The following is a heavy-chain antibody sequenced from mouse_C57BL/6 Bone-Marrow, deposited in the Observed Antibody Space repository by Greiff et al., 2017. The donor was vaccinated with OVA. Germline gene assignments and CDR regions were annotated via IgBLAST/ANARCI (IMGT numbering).Heavy chain of an antibody. CDR1: GFTFSSYA. V-gene: IGHV5-4*03. Sequence: EVKLMESGGGLVKPGGSLKLSCAASGFTFSSYAMSWVRQTPEKRLEWVATISDGGSYTYYPDNVKGRFTISRDNAKNNLYLQMSHLKSEDTAMYYCASRRGFAYWGQGTLVTVSA. CDR3: ASRRGFAY. J-gene: IGHJ3*01. CDR2: ISDGGSYT.